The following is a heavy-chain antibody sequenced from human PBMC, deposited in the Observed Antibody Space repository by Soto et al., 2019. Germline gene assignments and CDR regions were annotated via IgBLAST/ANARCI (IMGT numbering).Heavy chain of an antibody. CDR2: IYTSGST. J-gene: IGHJ5*02. Sequence: NPSETLSLTCTVSGGSISSYYWSWIRQPAGKGLEWIGRIYTSGSTNYNPSLKSRVTMSVDTSKNQFSLKLSSVTAADTAVYYCARVLGQAEAGMWWFDPWGQGTLVTVSS. CDR3: ARVLGQAEAGMWWFDP. V-gene: IGHV4-4*07. CDR1: GGSISSYY. D-gene: IGHD6-13*01.